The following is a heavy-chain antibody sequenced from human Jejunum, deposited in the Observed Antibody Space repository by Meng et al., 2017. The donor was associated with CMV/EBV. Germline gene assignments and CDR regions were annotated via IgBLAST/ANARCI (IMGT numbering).Heavy chain of an antibody. V-gene: IGHV5-51*01. CDR3: ATSAPTDYGDYTYVFDY. Sequence: FSFINYWIGWVRQVPGKGLEWMGIIYPGDSDTRYSPSFQGQVTISADKSISTAYLQWSSLRASDTAMYYCATSAPTDYGDYTYVFDYWGHGTLVTVSS. CDR1: FSFINYW. J-gene: IGHJ4*01. D-gene: IGHD4-17*01. CDR2: IYPGDSDT.